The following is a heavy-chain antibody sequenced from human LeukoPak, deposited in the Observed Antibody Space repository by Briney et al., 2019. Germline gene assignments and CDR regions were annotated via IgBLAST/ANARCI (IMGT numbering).Heavy chain of an antibody. Sequence: TGGSLRLSCVASGFTFGKYWMSWVRQAPGKGLEWVANIKLDGSEKNYVDSVKGRFTISRDNAKNSLYLQMNSPRAEDTALYYCAKDLRGDGYNLGYFDYWGQGTLVTVSS. V-gene: IGHV3-7*03. CDR2: IKLDGSEK. CDR1: GFTFGKYW. CDR3: AKDLRGDGYNLGYFDY. J-gene: IGHJ4*02. D-gene: IGHD5-24*01.